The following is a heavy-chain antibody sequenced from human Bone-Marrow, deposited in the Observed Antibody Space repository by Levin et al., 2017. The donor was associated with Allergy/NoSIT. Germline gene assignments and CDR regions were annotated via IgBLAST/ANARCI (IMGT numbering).Heavy chain of an antibody. CDR1: GFTFSTYW. CDR3: ARGDYYDSSGFFDY. J-gene: IGHJ4*02. Sequence: GGSLRLSCTASGFTFSTYWMSWVRQAPGKGLDWVAQIKQDGSEKYYLDSVRGRFTISRDNGENLLYLQMNSLRAEDTAVYYCARGDYYDSSGFFDYWGQGTLVTVSS. CDR2: IKQDGSEK. D-gene: IGHD3-22*01. V-gene: IGHV3-7*01.